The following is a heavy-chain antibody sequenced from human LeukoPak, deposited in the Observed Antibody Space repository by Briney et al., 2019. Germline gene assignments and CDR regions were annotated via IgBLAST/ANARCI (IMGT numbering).Heavy chain of an antibody. CDR1: GFTFSSYA. Sequence: PGRSLRLSCAASGFTFSSYAMYWVRQAPGKGLEWVAVISYDGSNKYYADSVKGRFTFSRDNSKNTLYLQMNSLRAEDTAVYCCARASYSGTSLAAFDIWGQGTMVTVSS. J-gene: IGHJ3*02. CDR3: ARASYSGTSLAAFDI. V-gene: IGHV3-30-3*01. CDR2: ISYDGSNK. D-gene: IGHD1-26*01.